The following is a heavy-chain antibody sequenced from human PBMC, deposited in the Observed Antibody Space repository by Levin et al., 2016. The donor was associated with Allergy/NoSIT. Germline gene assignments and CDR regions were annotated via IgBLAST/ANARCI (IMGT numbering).Heavy chain of an antibody. CDR2: IYYSGST. Sequence: WIRQPPGKGLEWIGYIYYSGSTNYNPSLKSRVTISVDTSKNQFSLKLSSVTAADTAVYYCAGSTRSEAAILGTAFDYWGQGTLVTVSS. CDR3: AGSTRSEAAILGTAFDY. V-gene: IGHV4-59*01. D-gene: IGHD2-2*02. J-gene: IGHJ4*02.